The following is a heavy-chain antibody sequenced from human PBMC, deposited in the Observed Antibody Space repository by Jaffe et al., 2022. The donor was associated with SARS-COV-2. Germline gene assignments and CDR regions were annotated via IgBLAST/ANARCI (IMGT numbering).Heavy chain of an antibody. D-gene: IGHD6-19*01. CDR2: IYYSGST. Sequence: QVQLQESGPGLVKPSETLSLTCTVSGGSISSYYWSWIRQPPGKGLEWIGYIYYSGSTNYNPSLKSRVTISVDTSKNQFSLKLSSVTAADTAVYYCARVPPVAGTYYYYYYGMDVWGQGTTVTVSS. CDR3: ARVPPVAGTYYYYYYGMDV. V-gene: IGHV4-59*01. CDR1: GGSISSYY. J-gene: IGHJ6*02.